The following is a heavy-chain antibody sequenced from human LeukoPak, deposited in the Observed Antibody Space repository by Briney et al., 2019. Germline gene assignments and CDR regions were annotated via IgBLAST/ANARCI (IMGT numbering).Heavy chain of an antibody. CDR1: GYTFTSYG. CDR2: ISGYNGNT. D-gene: IGHD3-10*02. Sequence: GASVKVSCKATGYTFTSYGISSVRQAPGQGLEWMGWISGYNGNTNYAQKFQGRVTMTTNTSTSTAYMELRSLRSDDTAVYYCARELVSAGLIGYWGEGTLVTVSS. V-gene: IGHV1-18*01. J-gene: IGHJ4*02. CDR3: ARELVSAGLIGY.